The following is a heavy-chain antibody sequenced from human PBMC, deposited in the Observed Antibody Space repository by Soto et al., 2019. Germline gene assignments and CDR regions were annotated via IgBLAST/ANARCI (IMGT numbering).Heavy chain of an antibody. CDR2: ISGSGGRT. CDR1: GFTFNNNA. Sequence: EVQLLESGGGLIQPGASLRLSCAASGFTFNNNAMSWVRQAPGKGLGGVSSISGSGGRTDSAASVLGLFTIYKDSLNNTLYLQMNRLRAEDAAVYYCVGYDPLDVWGQGTTVTVSS. J-gene: IGHJ6*02. D-gene: IGHD3-22*01. V-gene: IGHV3-23*01. CDR3: VGYDPLDV.